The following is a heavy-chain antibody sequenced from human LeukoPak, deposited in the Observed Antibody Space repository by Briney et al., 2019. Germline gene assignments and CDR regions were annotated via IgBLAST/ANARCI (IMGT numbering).Heavy chain of an antibody. Sequence: SETLSLTFPVSGSTISNYYWSGIRQPPSKELDGMGYSYYSGSTNYSPSLKSRVTLSVDTSKNQFSLKLSSVTAADTAVYYCARVPLYSSGWHGFDYWGQGTMVTVSS. CDR3: ARVPLYSSGWHGFDY. CDR1: GSTISNYY. J-gene: IGHJ4*02. CDR2: SYYSGST. D-gene: IGHD6-19*01. V-gene: IGHV4-59*01.